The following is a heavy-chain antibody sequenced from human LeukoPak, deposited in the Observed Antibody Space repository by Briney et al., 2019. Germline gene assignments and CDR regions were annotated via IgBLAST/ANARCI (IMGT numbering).Heavy chain of an antibody. Sequence: ASVKVSCKASGGTFSSYAISWVRQAPGQGLEWMGGIIPIFGTADYAQKFQGRVTITADESTSTAYMELSSLRSEDTAVYYCARDVWGCSSTSCYGYLDYWGQGTLVTVSS. CDR2: IIPIFGTA. CDR1: GGTFSSYA. V-gene: IGHV1-69*13. D-gene: IGHD2-2*01. CDR3: ARDVWGCSSTSCYGYLDY. J-gene: IGHJ4*02.